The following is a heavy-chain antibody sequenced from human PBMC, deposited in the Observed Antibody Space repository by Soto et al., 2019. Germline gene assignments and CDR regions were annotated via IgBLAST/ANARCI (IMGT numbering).Heavy chain of an antibody. Sequence: QVQLQQWGAGLLKPSETLSLTCAVYGGSFSGYYWSWIRQPPGKGLEWIGEINHSGSTNYNPSLKSRVTISVDTSKNQFSLKLSSVTAADTAVYFCARDPRRLWFGESLWYFDYWGQGTLVTVSS. CDR1: GGSFSGYY. V-gene: IGHV4-34*01. D-gene: IGHD3-10*01. CDR3: ARDPRRLWFGESLWYFDY. J-gene: IGHJ4*02. CDR2: INHSGST.